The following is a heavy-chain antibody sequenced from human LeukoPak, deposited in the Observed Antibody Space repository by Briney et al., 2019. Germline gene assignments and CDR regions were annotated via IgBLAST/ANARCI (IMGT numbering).Heavy chain of an antibody. CDR3: ARETYSSSSAGFDY. D-gene: IGHD6-6*01. J-gene: IGHJ4*02. V-gene: IGHV1-8*01. CDR2: MNPNSGNT. Sequence: GASVKVSCKASGYTFTSYDINWVRQATGQGLEWMGWMNPNSGNTGYTQKFQGRVTMTRNTSISTAYMELSSLRSEDTAVYYCARETYSSSSAGFDYWGQGTLVTVSS. CDR1: GYTFTSYD.